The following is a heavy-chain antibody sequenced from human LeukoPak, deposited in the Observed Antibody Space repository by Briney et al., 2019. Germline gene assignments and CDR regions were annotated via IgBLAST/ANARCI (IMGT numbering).Heavy chain of an antibody. CDR3: ARDSFGELRFDY. Sequence: GRSLRLSCAASGFTFSSYGMHWVRQAPGKGLEGVAVIWYDGSNKYYADSVKGRFTISRDNSKNTLYLQMNSLRAEDTAVYYCARDSFGELRFDYWGQGTLVTVSS. D-gene: IGHD3-10*01. CDR1: GFTFSSYG. CDR2: IWYDGSNK. J-gene: IGHJ4*02. V-gene: IGHV3-33*01.